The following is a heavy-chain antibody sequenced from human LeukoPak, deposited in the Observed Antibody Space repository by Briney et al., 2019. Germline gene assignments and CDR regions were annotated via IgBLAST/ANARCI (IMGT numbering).Heavy chain of an antibody. CDR3: VRDGIRIFGLIRDYYYYGMDV. CDR1: SYTFTSYG. J-gene: IGHJ6*02. D-gene: IGHD3/OR15-3a*01. V-gene: IGHV1-18*01. CDR2: ISAYNGNT. Sequence: GASVKVSCKASSYTFTSYGISWVRQSPGHGLEWMGWISAYNGNTNYAQKLQGRVTMTPDTSTSTVYMELRSLRSDDTAVYYCVRDGIRIFGLIRDYYYYGMDVWGQGTTVTVS.